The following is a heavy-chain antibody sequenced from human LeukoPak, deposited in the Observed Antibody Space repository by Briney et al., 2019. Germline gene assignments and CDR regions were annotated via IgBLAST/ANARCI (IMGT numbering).Heavy chain of an antibody. D-gene: IGHD1-26*01. V-gene: IGHV1-8*01. CDR3: AGGPRGSYPFFDY. J-gene: IGHJ4*02. Sequence: ASVKVSCKASGYTFTSYDINWVRQATGQGLEWMGWMNPNSGNTGYAQKFQGRVTMTRNTSISTAYMELSSLRSGDTAVYYCAGGPRGSYPFFDYWGQGTLVTVSS. CDR2: MNPNSGNT. CDR1: GYTFTSYD.